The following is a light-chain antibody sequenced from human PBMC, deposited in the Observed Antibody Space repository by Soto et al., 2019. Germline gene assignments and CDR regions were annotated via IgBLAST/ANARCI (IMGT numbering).Light chain of an antibody. CDR1: QSVRSSY. CDR2: GAS. J-gene: IGKJ1*01. CDR3: QQYGSSPQT. V-gene: IGKV3-20*01. Sequence: EIVLTQSPGTLSLSPGERATLSCRASQSVRSSYLAWYQQKPGQAPRLLIYGASSRATGIPDWFSGSGSGTDFTVSISRLEPEDFAVYYCQQYGSSPQTFGQGTNVEIK.